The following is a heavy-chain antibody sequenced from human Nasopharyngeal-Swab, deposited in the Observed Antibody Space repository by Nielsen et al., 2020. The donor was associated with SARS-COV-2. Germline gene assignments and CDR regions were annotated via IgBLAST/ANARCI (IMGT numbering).Heavy chain of an antibody. D-gene: IGHD3-3*01. J-gene: IGHJ5*02. CDR2: IHPSGGST. Sequence: ASVKVSCKASGYTFTSYYMHWVRQSPGQWLEWIGIIHPSGGSTSYAQKFQGRVTMTRDTSTSTVYMELSSLRSEDTAVYYCARMIPERRGYYDFWSGYLGWCDPWGQGTLVTVSS. V-gene: IGHV1-46*01. CDR3: ARMIPERRGYYDFWSGYLGWCDP. CDR1: GYTFTSYY.